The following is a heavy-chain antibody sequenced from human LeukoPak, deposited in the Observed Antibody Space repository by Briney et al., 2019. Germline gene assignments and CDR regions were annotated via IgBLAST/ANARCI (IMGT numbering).Heavy chain of an antibody. CDR1: GFTFSSYS. Sequence: PGRSLRLSCAASGFTFSSYSMNWVRQAPGKRLEWVSSISSSSSYIYYADSVKGRFTISRDNAKNSLYLQMNSLRAEDTAVYYCAGDLWFGELLHDYWGQGTLVTVSS. CDR2: ISSSSSYI. J-gene: IGHJ4*02. V-gene: IGHV3-21*01. D-gene: IGHD3-10*01. CDR3: AGDLWFGELLHDY.